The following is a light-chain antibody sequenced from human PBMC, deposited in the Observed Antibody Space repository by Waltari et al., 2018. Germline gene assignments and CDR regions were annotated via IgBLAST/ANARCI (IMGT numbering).Light chain of an antibody. J-gene: IGKJ4*01. V-gene: IGKV1-33*01. CDR1: PDLNNY. CDR2: DAS. CDR3: QQFHSLLT. Sequence: DIQMTQSPSSLSASVGDSVTITCHASPDLNNYLNWYQQKPWKAPKLLIYDASNLETGVPSRFSGSGSGTTFTFTISSLQPEDIATYYCQQFHSLLTFGGGTKVEIK.